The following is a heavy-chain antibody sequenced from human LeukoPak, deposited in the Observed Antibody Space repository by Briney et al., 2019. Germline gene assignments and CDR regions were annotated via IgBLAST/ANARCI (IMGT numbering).Heavy chain of an antibody. CDR1: GYTLTELS. J-gene: IGHJ5*02. D-gene: IGHD3-22*01. V-gene: IGHV1-24*01. CDR2: ILPVSNTA. CDR3: ARADRYYYDSSGPLGP. Sequence: GASVKVSCKVSGYTLTELSMHWVRQAPGQGLEWMGGILPVSNTANNAQNFQGRVTFTADTSTGTAYMELSSLRSEDTAVYYCARADRYYYDSSGPLGPWGQGTLVTVSS.